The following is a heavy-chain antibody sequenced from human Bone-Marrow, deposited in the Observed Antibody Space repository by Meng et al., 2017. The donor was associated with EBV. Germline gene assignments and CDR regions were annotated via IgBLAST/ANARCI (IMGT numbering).Heavy chain of an antibody. Sequence: LPLPVSRPGLVKPSETLSLTCTVSGGSISSSSYYWGWIRQPPGKGLEWIGSIYYSGSTYYNPSLKSRVTISVDTSKNQFSLKLSSVTAADTAVYYCARVSVGATFFDYWGQGTLVTVSS. CDR1: GGSISSSSYY. V-gene: IGHV4-39*07. J-gene: IGHJ4*02. D-gene: IGHD1-26*01. CDR3: ARVSVGATFFDY. CDR2: IYYSGST.